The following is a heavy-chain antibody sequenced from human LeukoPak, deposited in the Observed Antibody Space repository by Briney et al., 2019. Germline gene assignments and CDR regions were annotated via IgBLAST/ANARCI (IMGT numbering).Heavy chain of an antibody. CDR1: GGSISSGDYS. CDR3: ARVKGYYDFWSVTDAFDI. CDR2: IYTSGST. J-gene: IGHJ3*02. Sequence: SETLSLTCAVSGGSISSGDYSWNWIRQPAGKGLEWIGRIYTSGSTNYNPSLKSRVTMSVDTSKNQFSLKLSSVTAADTAVYYCARVKGYYDFWSVTDAFDIWGQGTMVTVSS. D-gene: IGHD3-3*01. V-gene: IGHV4-61*02.